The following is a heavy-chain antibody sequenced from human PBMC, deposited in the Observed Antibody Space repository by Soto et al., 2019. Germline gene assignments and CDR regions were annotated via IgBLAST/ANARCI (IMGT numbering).Heavy chain of an antibody. V-gene: IGHV1-18*01. CDR3: ARDVRSHDYGHYYYGMDV. CDR1: GYTFTSYG. D-gene: IGHD4-17*01. Sequence: ASVKVSCKASGYTFTSYGISWVRQAPGQGLEWMGWISIYNGNTNYAQKLQGRVTMTTDTSTSTANKELRSLRSDNTTMYYCARDVRSHDYGHYYYGMDVWGQGTTVTVSS. CDR2: ISIYNGNT. J-gene: IGHJ6*02.